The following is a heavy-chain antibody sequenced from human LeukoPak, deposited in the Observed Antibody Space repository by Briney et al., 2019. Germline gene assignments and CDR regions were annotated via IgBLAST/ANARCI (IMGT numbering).Heavy chain of an antibody. CDR3: ASQVGNDAFDI. CDR2: IYYSGST. V-gene: IGHV4-30-4*02. D-gene: IGHD1-26*01. Sequence: PSETLSLTCTVSGGSISSGDYYWSWIRQPPGKGLEWIGYIYYSGSTYYNPSLKSRVTISVDTSKNQFSLKLSSVTAADTAVYYCASQVGNDAFDIWGQGTMVTVSS. CDR1: GGSISSGDYY. J-gene: IGHJ3*02.